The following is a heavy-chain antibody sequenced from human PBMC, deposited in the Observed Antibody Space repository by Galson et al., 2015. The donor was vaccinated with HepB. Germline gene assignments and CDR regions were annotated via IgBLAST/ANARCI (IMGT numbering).Heavy chain of an antibody. V-gene: IGHV2-5*01. Sequence: PALVKPTQTLTLTCTFSGFSLNASGGGVSWIRQPPGKALEWVAVIYWNDDKRYSPSLKSRLTITKDTSKNQVVLTLTNMDPVDTSTYYCAHRRSYSNSFDYWGQGALVTVSS. CDR2: IYWNDDK. CDR3: AHRRSYSNSFDY. CDR1: GFSLNASGGG. D-gene: IGHD4-11*01. J-gene: IGHJ4*02.